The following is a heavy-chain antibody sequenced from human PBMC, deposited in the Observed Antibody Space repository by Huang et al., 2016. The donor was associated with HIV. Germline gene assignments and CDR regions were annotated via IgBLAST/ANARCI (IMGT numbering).Heavy chain of an antibody. Sequence: QVQLVQSGAEFKKPGASLKVSCAASEYIFTTYSIHWFRRVPGQSLQWLGWINPVNGRIPFLQSFNGRVILSRDMSAATVYMQLSCLTPDDTATYYCARAARGDGYHGAFDVWGQGTV. J-gene: IGHJ3*01. D-gene: IGHD2-2*03. CDR2: INPVNGRI. CDR3: ARAARGDGYHGAFDV. V-gene: IGHV1-3*01. CDR1: EYIFTTYS.